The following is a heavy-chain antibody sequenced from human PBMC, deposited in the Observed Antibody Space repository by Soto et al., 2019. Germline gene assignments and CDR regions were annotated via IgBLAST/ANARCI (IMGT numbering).Heavy chain of an antibody. V-gene: IGHV1-3*01. D-gene: IGHD2-15*01. J-gene: IGHJ5*02. Sequence: ASVKVSCKASGYSFTSYAIHWMRQAPGQRLEWMGWINAGNGNTKVPQKFQGRVTMTRDTSISTAYMELSSLGSEDTAVYYCARTPSGVVGAPRINWFDPWGQGTLVTVSS. CDR3: ARTPSGVVGAPRINWFDP. CDR1: GYSFTSYA. CDR2: INAGNGNT.